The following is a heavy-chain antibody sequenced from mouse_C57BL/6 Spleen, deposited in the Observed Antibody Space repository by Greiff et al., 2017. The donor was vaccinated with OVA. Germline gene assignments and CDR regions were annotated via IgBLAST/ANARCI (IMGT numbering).Heavy chain of an antibody. V-gene: IGHV1-9*01. Sequence: QVQLKQSGAELMKPGASVKLSCKATGYTFTGYWIEWVKQRPGHGLEWIGEILPGSGSTNYNEKFKGKATFTADTSSNTAYMQLSSLTTEDSAIYYCARRGKIYYGSSLFDYWGQGTTLTVSS. CDR1: GYTFTGYW. CDR3: ARRGKIYYGSSLFDY. CDR2: ILPGSGST. D-gene: IGHD1-1*01. J-gene: IGHJ2*01.